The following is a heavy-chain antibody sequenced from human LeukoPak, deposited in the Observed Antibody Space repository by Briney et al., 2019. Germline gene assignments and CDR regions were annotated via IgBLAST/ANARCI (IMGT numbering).Heavy chain of an antibody. CDR2: IYSGGST. D-gene: IGHD1-1*01. J-gene: IGHJ6*02. CDR3: ARIPVHDYYYYGMDV. CDR1: GFTVSSNY. V-gene: IGHV3-53*01. Sequence: GGSLRLSCAASGFTVSSNYMSWVRQAPGQGLEWVSVIYSGGSTYYADSVKGRFTISRDNSKNTLYLQMNSLRAEDTAVYYCARIPVHDYYYYGMDVWGQGTTVTVSS.